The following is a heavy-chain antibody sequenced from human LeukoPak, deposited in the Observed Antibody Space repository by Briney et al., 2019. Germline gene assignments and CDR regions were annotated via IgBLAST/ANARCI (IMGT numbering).Heavy chain of an antibody. Sequence: AGSLTLSCTASGFTFSSYAMNWVRQAPGKGLEWVSTISTSGGSTYYADSVKGRFTISRDKSKNTLYLQVNSLRAEDTAIYYCAKGAGIQLWPSFDYWGQGTLVTVSS. CDR3: AKGAGIQLWPSFDY. CDR2: ISTSGGST. V-gene: IGHV3-23*01. D-gene: IGHD5-18*01. CDR1: GFTFSSYA. J-gene: IGHJ4*02.